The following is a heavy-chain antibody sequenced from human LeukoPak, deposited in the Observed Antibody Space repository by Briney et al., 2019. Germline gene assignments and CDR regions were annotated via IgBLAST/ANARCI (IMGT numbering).Heavy chain of an antibody. CDR2: IYYSGNT. J-gene: IGHJ4*02. CDR3: ARDPYGSGIFDY. D-gene: IGHD3-10*01. V-gene: IGHV4-59*12. Sequence: SETLSLTCTVSGGSISSYYWTWIRQPPGEGLEGIGYIYYSGNTDYNPSLKSRVTISVDTSKNQFSLKLSSVTAADTAVYYCARDPYGSGIFDYWGQGALVTVSS. CDR1: GGSISSYY.